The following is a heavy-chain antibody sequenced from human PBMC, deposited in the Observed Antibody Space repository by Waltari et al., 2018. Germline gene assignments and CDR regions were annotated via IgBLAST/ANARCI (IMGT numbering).Heavy chain of an antibody. J-gene: IGHJ4*02. CDR3: ARLLGQQLDPNFDY. CDR1: GGTFSSYA. D-gene: IGHD6-13*01. CDR2: IIPSFGTA. V-gene: IGHV1-69*13. Sequence: QVQLVQSGAEVKKPGSSVNVSCKASGGTFSSYAISWVRQAPGQGLEGMGGIIPSFGTANYEQEIQGRVTITADESTRTAYMELISLRSEDTAVYYWARLLGQQLDPNFDYWGQGTLVTVSS.